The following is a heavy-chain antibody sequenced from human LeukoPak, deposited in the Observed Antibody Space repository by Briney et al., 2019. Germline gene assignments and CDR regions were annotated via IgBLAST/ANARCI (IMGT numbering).Heavy chain of an antibody. CDR1: GFTFSSYS. V-gene: IGHV3-21*01. CDR2: ISSSSSYI. Sequence: GGSLRLSCAASGFTFSSYSMNWVRQAPGKGLEWVSSISSSSSYIYYADSVKGRFTISRDNAKSSLYLQMNSLRAEDTAVYYCARGEDDAFDIWGQGTMVTVSS. CDR3: ARGEDDAFDI. J-gene: IGHJ3*02.